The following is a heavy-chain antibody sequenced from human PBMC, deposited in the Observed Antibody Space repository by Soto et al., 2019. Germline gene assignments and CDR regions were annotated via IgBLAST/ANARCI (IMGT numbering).Heavy chain of an antibody. Sequence: GGSLRLSCAASGFTFNNVWMNWVRQAPGKGLEWVGRIKSETDGGTTEYAAPVKGRFTISRDDSKTTLFLQMNNLRTEDTAVYFCATGSLVYCGGVSLYCFDYWGQGTQVTVS. J-gene: IGHJ4*02. CDR3: ATGSLVYCGGVSLYCFDY. D-gene: IGHD2-21*01. CDR2: IKSETDGGTT. CDR1: GFTFNNVW. V-gene: IGHV3-15*07.